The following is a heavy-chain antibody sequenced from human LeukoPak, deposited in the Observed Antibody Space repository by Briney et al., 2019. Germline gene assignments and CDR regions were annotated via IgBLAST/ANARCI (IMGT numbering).Heavy chain of an antibody. Sequence: PGGSLRLSCAASGFTLSSYWMSWVRQAPGKGLEWVANIKQDGSEKYYVDSVKGRFSISRDNAKNSLYLQMNSLRAEDTAVYYCARGIGSGWYGSFDYWGQGTLVTVSS. V-gene: IGHV3-7*03. CDR3: ARGIGSGWYGSFDY. CDR2: IKQDGSEK. J-gene: IGHJ4*02. D-gene: IGHD6-19*01. CDR1: GFTLSSYW.